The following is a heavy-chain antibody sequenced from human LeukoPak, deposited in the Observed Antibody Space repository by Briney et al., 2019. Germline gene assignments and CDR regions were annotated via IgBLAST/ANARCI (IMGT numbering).Heavy chain of an antibody. D-gene: IGHD1-26*01. CDR3: ARGGSPPEALGDAFNI. CDR2: IKSDGRST. V-gene: IGHV3-74*01. Sequence: GGSLRLSCAASGFTFSSYWMHWVRQAPGKGLVWVSRIKSDGRSTTYADSVRGRFTISRDNAKNTLYLQMNSLRAEDTAVYYCARGGSPPEALGDAFNIWGQGTMVTVSS. J-gene: IGHJ3*02. CDR1: GFTFSSYW.